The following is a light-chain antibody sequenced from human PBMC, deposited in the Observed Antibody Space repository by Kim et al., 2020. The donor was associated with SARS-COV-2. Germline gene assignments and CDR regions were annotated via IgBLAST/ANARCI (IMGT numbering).Light chain of an antibody. V-gene: IGLV2-18*02. J-gene: IGLJ3*02. CDR3: ASYTSSSTWV. CDR2: EVN. Sequence: GHSVTISCTGASLDVGSYDRVSWYQQPPGTAPKLMIYEVNNRPSGVPDRFSWSKSGNTASLTISGLQAEDEADYYCASYTSSSTWVFGGGTQLTV. CDR1: SLDVGSYDR.